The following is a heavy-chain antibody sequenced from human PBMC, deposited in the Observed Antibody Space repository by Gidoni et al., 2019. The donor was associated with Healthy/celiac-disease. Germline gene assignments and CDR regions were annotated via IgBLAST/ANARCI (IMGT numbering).Heavy chain of an antibody. CDR3: ARGGASLARAYYFDY. CDR1: GGSISSGGYS. CDR2: IYHSGST. J-gene: IGHJ4*02. D-gene: IGHD5-12*01. V-gene: IGHV4-30-2*01. Sequence: QLQLQESGSGLVQPSQTLSLTCAASGGSISSGGYSWSWLRQPPGKGLEWIGYIYHSGSTYYNPSLKSRVTISVDRSKTQFSLKLSSVTAADTAVYYCARGGASLARAYYFDYWGQGTLVTVSS.